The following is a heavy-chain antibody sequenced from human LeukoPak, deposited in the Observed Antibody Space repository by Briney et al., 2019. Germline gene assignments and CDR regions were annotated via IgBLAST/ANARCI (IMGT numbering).Heavy chain of an antibody. J-gene: IGHJ5*02. D-gene: IGHD3-10*02. CDR3: ARAQSLSNVYGGDWFAP. CDR1: GYIFIDFD. V-gene: IGHV1-8*03. Sequence: GASVKVSCKASGYIFIDFDVIWVRQATGQGLEWMGWMNPNTGNTDYAQKFQGRVTITRDTSISTVYMELSSLRSEDSAVYYCARAQSLSNVYGGDWFAPWGQGTLVIVSS. CDR2: MNPNTGNT.